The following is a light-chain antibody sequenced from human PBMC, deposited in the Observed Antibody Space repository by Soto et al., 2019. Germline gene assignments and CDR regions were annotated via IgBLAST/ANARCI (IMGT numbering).Light chain of an antibody. J-gene: IGLJ2*01. CDR1: SSNIGTGYD. CDR3: QSYASHLGVV. Sequence: QSVLTQPPSVSGAPGQRVTISCTGSSSNIGTGYDVHWYQQLPGTAPKLLIYGNSNRPSGVPDRFSASNSGTSASLAITGLQAEDEADYYWQSYASHLGVVFGRGTKLTV. V-gene: IGLV1-40*01. CDR2: GNS.